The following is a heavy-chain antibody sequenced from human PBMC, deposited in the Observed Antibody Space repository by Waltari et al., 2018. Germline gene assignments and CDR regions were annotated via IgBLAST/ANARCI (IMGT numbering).Heavy chain of an antibody. CDR1: GYSISSGYY. CDR2: IYHSGST. V-gene: IGHV4-38-2*01. CDR3: ARPSMVQGVIPLYYFDY. Sequence: QVQLQESGPGLVKPSETLSLTCAVSGYSISSGYYWGWIRQPPGKGLEWIGSIYHSGSTYYTPSLKSRVTISVDTSKNQFSLKLSSVTAADTAVYYCARPSMVQGVIPLYYFDYWGQGTLVTVSS. D-gene: IGHD3-10*01. J-gene: IGHJ4*02.